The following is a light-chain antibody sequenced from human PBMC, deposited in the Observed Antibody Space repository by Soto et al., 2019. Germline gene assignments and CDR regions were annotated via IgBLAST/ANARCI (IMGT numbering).Light chain of an antibody. J-gene: IGLJ1*01. CDR2: EVS. Sequence: QSVLTQPASVSGSPGQSITISCTGTSSDVGSYNLVSWYQQHPGKAPKLMIYEVSKRPSGVSNRLSGSKSGNTASLTIFGLQAEDEADYYCCSYAGSSTFYVFGTGTKVTVL. CDR3: CSYAGSSTFYV. V-gene: IGLV2-23*02. CDR1: SSDVGSYNL.